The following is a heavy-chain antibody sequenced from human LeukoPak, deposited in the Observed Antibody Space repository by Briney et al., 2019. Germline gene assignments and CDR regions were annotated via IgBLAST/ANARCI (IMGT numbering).Heavy chain of an antibody. J-gene: IGHJ4*02. CDR1: GFTFSSYA. D-gene: IGHD1-26*01. CDR2: ISSNGGST. Sequence: PEGSLRLSCAASGFTFSSYAMHWVRQAPGKGLEYDSAISSNGGSTYYANSVKGRFTISRDNSKNTLYLQMGSLRAEDMAVYYCARRVKSLGNYFDYWGQGTLVTVSS. V-gene: IGHV3-64*01. CDR3: ARRVKSLGNYFDY.